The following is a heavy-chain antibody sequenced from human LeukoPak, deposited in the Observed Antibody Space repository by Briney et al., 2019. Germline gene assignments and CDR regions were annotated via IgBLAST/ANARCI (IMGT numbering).Heavy chain of an antibody. CDR2: INHSGST. CDR3: ARGRIAARTFDY. Sequence: SETLSLTCAVYGGSFSGYYWSWIRQPPGKGLEWIGEINHSGSTNCNPSLKSRVTISVDTSKNQFSLKLSSVTAADTAVYYCARGRIAARTFDYWGQGTLVTVSS. V-gene: IGHV4-34*01. D-gene: IGHD6-6*01. J-gene: IGHJ4*02. CDR1: GGSFSGYY.